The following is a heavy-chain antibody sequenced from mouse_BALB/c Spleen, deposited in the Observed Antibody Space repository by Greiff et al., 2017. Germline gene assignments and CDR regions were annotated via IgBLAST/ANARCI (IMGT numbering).Heavy chain of an antibody. J-gene: IGHJ4*01. V-gene: IGHV1-4*02. Sequence: VQLQQSAAELARPGASVKMSCKASGYTFTSYTMHWVKQRPGQGLEWIGYINPSSGYTEYNQKFKDKTTLTADKSSSTAYMQLSSLTSEDSAVYYCARSGVYYYGSSEYYYAMDYWGQGTSVTVSS. CDR1: GYTFTSYT. CDR2: INPSSGYT. D-gene: IGHD1-1*01. CDR3: ARSGVYYYGSSEYYYAMDY.